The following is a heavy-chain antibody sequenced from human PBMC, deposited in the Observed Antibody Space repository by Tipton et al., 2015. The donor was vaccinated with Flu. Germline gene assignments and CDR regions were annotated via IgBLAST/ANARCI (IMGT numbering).Heavy chain of an antibody. CDR3: ASGGGLLFSLAFDS. J-gene: IGHJ3*02. CDR2: ISAYNGNT. CDR1: GYTFTSYG. D-gene: IGHD3-16*01. V-gene: IGHV1-18*01. Sequence: QLVQSGAEVKKPGASVKVSCKASGYTFTSYGISWVRQAPGQGLEWMGWISAYNGNTNYAQKLQGGVTLTTDTPTSTAYMELRSLGSDDTAVYYCASGGGLLFSLAFDSWGQGTMVTVSS.